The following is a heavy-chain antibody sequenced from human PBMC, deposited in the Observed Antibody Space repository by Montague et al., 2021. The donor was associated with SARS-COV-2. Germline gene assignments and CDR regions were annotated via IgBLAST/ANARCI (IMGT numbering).Heavy chain of an antibody. Sequence: SETLSLTCAVHGGSFSTYSWNWIRQPPGKVLEWIGEIHHGGSTNYNPSLKSRDTISADTSKNRFPLKLTSVAAADTAAYYCARLGDGVVPSPILGVGPYYSYYCMDVWGKGTTVTVSS. V-gene: IGHV4-34*01. J-gene: IGHJ6*03. D-gene: IGHD2-2*02. CDR1: GGSFSTYS. CDR2: IHHGGST. CDR3: ARLGDGVVPSPILGVGPYYSYYCMDV.